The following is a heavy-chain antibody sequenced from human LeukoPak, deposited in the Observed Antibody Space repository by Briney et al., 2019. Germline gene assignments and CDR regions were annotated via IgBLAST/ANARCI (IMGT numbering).Heavy chain of an antibody. CDR2: IIPIFGTA. CDR1: GGTFSSYA. Sequence: ASVKVSCKASGGTFSSYAISWVRQAPGQGLEWMGGIIPIFGTANYAQKFQGRVTITTDESTSTAYMELSSLRSEDTAVYYCASSLTMVRGVITTDDGDAFDIWGQGTMVTVSS. V-gene: IGHV1-69*05. CDR3: ASSLTMVRGVITTDDGDAFDI. J-gene: IGHJ3*02. D-gene: IGHD3-10*01.